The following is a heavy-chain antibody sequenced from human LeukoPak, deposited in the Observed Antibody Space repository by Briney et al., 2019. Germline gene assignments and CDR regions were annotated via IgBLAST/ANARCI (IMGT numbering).Heavy chain of an antibody. Sequence: GESLKISRKGSGYNFASYWIGWVRQMPGKGLEWMGIIYPGDSDTRYSPSFQGQVTISADKSISTAYLQWSSLKASDTAMYYCARGDYRNWFDPWGQGTLVTVSS. CDR3: ARGDYRNWFDP. V-gene: IGHV5-51*01. J-gene: IGHJ5*02. CDR2: IYPGDSDT. CDR1: GYNFASYW. D-gene: IGHD4-11*01.